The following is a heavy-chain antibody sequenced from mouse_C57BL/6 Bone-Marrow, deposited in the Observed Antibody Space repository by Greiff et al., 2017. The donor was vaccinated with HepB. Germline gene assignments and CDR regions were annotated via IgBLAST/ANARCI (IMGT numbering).Heavy chain of an antibody. CDR3: AFYYYGSSPWYFDV. D-gene: IGHD1-1*01. V-gene: IGHV1-61*01. CDR2: IYPSDSET. J-gene: IGHJ1*03. CDR1: GYTFTSYW. Sequence: QVQLQQPGAELVRPGSSVKLSCKASGYTFTSYWMDWVKQRPGQGLEWIGNIYPSDSETHYNQKFKDKATLTVDKSSSTAYMHLSSLTSEDSAVYYCAFYYYGSSPWYFDVWGTGTTVTVSS.